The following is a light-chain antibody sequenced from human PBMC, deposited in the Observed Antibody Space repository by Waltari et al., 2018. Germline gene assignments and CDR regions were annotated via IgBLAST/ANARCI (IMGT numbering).Light chain of an antibody. CDR2: DDS. CDR3: QLWDSSTEYPV. V-gene: IGLV3-21*02. CDR1: NTGRKS. Sequence: SYVLTQPPSVSAAPGQTARTPCGGDNTGRKSAHWYQRKAGQAPRLAAYDDSDRPSGIPERFSGSNSVNTATLTIGTVEAGDEADYYCQLWDSSTEYPVFGGGTKLTVL. J-gene: IGLJ3*02.